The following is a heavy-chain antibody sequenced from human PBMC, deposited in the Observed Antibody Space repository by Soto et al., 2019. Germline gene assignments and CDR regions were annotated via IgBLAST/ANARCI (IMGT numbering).Heavy chain of an antibody. CDR2: VSTNDDRT. CDR1: GYTFTAYG. J-gene: IGHJ4*02. CDR3: ARELNTESSAYYSFAF. D-gene: IGHD3-22*01. Sequence: QVQMVQSGPEVKMPGASVKVSCKTSGYTFTAYGLAWLRQDPGQRPEWMGWVSTNDDRTNYARKFQGRVTMTTDRSTTTTSTELRSLGTDDTAVYYCARELNTESSAYYSFAFWGQRTLVTVSS. V-gene: IGHV1-18*01.